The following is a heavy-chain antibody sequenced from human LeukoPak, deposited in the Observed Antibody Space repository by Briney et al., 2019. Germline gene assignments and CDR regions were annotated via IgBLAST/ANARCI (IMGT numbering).Heavy chain of an antibody. J-gene: IGHJ4*02. Sequence: GGSLRLSCAASGLTISINDMSWVRQAPGKGLEWVSSISGSLGRTFYADPVKGRFTISSEASKNTVYLQMNSLRVEDTAVYFCGKLDCSGGNCYHYWGQGTPVTVSS. V-gene: IGHV3-23*01. D-gene: IGHD2-15*01. CDR2: ISGSLGRT. CDR1: GLTISIND. CDR3: GKLDCSGGNCYHY.